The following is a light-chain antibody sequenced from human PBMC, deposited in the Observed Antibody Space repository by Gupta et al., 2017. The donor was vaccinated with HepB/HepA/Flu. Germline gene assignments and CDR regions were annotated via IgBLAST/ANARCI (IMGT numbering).Light chain of an antibody. V-gene: IGLV1-47*01. CDR2: RNN. CDR3: AAWDDSRSGVV. J-gene: IGLJ2*01. Sequence: SVLTQPPSASGTPGQRVTISCSGSSSTIGSNYVYWYQQLPGTAPKLLIYRNNQRHSGVPDRFSGSKYGTAATLAISGLRAEDEADYYCAAWDDSRSGVVFGGGTKLTVL. CDR1: SSTIGSNY.